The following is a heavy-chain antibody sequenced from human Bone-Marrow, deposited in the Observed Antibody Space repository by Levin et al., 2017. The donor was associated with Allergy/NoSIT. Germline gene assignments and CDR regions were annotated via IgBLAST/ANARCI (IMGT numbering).Heavy chain of an antibody. V-gene: IGHV3-23*01. CDR3: AKESSSYFDY. CDR2: ISGSGGLT. CDR1: GFLFNSYF. J-gene: IGHJ4*02. Sequence: LSLTCAASGFLFNSYFMTWVRQAPGKGLEWVSTISGSGGLTYYADSVKGRFTISRDNARNTVSLQMDSLRAEDTAVYYCAKESSSYFDYWGQGIVVTVSS. D-gene: IGHD2-2*01.